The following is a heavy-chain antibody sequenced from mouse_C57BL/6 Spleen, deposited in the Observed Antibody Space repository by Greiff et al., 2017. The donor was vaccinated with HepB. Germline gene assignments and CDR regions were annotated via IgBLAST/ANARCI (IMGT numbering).Heavy chain of an antibody. CDR1: GYSITSGYY. J-gene: IGHJ1*03. CDR2: ISYDGST. D-gene: IGHD2-3*01. V-gene: IGHV3-6*01. CDR3: ASFDGYYQYFDV. Sequence: EVQLQESGPGLVKPSQSLSLTCSVTGYSITSGYYWNWIRQSPGNKLEWLGYISYDGSTNYNPSLKNRISITRDTSKNQFFLKLNSVTTEDTATCYCASFDGYYQYFDVWSTGTTFPVSS.